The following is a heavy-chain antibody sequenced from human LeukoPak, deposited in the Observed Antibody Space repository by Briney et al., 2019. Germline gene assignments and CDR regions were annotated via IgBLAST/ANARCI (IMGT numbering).Heavy chain of an antibody. J-gene: IGHJ4*02. CDR3: ARSGDYGGLDY. CDR2: INSDGSST. Sequence: GGSLRLSCAASGFTFSSYWMHWVRQAPGKGLVWVSRINSDGSSTSYADSVKGRFTISRDNAKNTLYLQMNSLRAEDTAVYYCARSGDYGGLDYWGQGTLVTVSS. CDR1: GFTFSSYW. D-gene: IGHD4-17*01. V-gene: IGHV3-74*01.